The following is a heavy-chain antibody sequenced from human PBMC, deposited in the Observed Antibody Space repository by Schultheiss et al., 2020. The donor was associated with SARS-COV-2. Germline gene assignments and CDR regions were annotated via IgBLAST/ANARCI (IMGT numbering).Heavy chain of an antibody. D-gene: IGHD6-13*01. CDR2: ITGNGAST. CDR3: ARDQRNSSSWYFSHYYYYYGMDV. V-gene: IGHV3-23*01. J-gene: IGHJ6*02. Sequence: GGSLRLSCAASGFTFRSYAMTWVRQAPGKGLQWVSAITGNGASTFYADSVKGRFTISRDNAKNSLYLQMNSLRDEDTAVYYCARDQRNSSSWYFSHYYYYYGMDVWGQGTTVTVSS. CDR1: GFTFRSYA.